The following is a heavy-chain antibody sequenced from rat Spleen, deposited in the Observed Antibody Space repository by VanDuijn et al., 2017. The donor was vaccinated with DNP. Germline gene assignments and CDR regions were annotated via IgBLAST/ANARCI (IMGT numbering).Heavy chain of an antibody. Sequence: EVQLVESGGDLVQPGKSLKLSCVASGFTFNDYWMTWIRQVPGKGLEWVASTIGSGGNSYYPDSLKGQFTISRDNAKTTLYLQMNSLRSEDTATYYCARGVYGGYLYFDYWGQGVMVTVSS. D-gene: IGHD1-11*01. CDR1: GFTFNDYW. V-gene: IGHV5-31*01. CDR3: ARGVYGGYLYFDY. J-gene: IGHJ2*01. CDR2: TIGSGGNS.